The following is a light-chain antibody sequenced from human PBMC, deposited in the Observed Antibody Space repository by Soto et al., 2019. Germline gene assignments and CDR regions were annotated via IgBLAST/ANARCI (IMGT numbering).Light chain of an antibody. Sequence: ETVLTQSPATLSLSPGERATLSCRASQTIRSNYLAWYRQTPGQAPRLLIYGASNRATGIADRFSGSGSGTDFPLIISRLEPEDFALYYCQQYGSSPWTFGQGTKREIK. CDR3: QQYGSSPWT. V-gene: IGKV3-20*01. CDR1: QTIRSNY. CDR2: GAS. J-gene: IGKJ1*01.